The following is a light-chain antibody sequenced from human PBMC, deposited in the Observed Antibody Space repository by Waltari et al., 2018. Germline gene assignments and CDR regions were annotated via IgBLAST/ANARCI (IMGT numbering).Light chain of an antibody. CDR1: NIETKH. Sequence: SSVLTQPPSVSVAPGQTATLTCGGDNIETKHVHRYQQKPGQAPLLVVYDDYVRPSGIPDRFSGTTSGNTATLTISRVEAGGEADYYCQVWDDSSNHWVFGGGTKLTVL. J-gene: IGLJ3*02. V-gene: IGLV3-21*02. CDR3: QVWDDSSNHWV. CDR2: DDY.